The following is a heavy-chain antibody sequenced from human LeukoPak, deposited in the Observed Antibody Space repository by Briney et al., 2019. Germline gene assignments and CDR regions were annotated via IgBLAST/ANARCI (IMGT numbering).Heavy chain of an antibody. D-gene: IGHD4-23*01. CDR3: ARELVTSSY. J-gene: IGHJ4*02. CDR2: ISSSSSSI. Sequence: PGGSLRLSCAASGFTFSTYSINWVRQAPGKGLEWVSSISSSSSSIYYADSVKGRFTISRDNAKDSLYLQMNSLRAEHTAVYYCARELVTSSYWGQGTLVTVSS. CDR1: GFTFSTYS. V-gene: IGHV3-21*01.